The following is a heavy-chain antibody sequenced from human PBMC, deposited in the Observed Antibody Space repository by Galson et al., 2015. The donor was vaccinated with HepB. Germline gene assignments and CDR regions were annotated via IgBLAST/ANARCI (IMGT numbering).Heavy chain of an antibody. J-gene: IGHJ4*02. D-gene: IGHD7-27*01. CDR1: VFTVRNNY. V-gene: IGHV3-53*01. CDR3: VGTTSKDY. Sequence: SLRLSCAASVFTVRNNYMSWVRQAPGKGLEWVSVIYSAGSTYYADSVKGRFTISRDNSENTLYLQMNSLRTEDTAVYYCVGTTSKDYWGQGTLVTVSP. CDR2: IYSAGST.